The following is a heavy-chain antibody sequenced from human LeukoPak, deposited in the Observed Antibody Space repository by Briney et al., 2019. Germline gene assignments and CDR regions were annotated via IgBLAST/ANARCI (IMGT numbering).Heavy chain of an antibody. D-gene: IGHD3-9*01. CDR3: ARETELRYFDWSDYYYYYYMDV. Sequence: ASVKVSCKASGYTFTGYYKHWVRQAPGQGLEWMGWINPNSGGTNYAQKFQGRVTMTRDTSISTAYMELSRLRSDDTAVYYCARETELRYFDWSDYYYYYYMDVWGKGTTVTVSS. J-gene: IGHJ6*03. V-gene: IGHV1-2*02. CDR2: INPNSGGT. CDR1: GYTFTGYY.